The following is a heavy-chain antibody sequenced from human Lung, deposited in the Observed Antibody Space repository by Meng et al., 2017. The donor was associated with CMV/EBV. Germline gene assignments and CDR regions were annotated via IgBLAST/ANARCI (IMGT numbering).Heavy chain of an antibody. CDR2: IYYSGST. CDR3: ARDLGYCSSTSCYYYYGMDV. CDR1: GGSISSYY. V-gene: IGHV4-59*01. Sequence: SETLSLTCTVSGGSISSYYWSWIRQPPGKGLEWIGYIYYSGSTNYSPSLKSRVTISVDTSKNQFSLKLSSVTAADTAVYYCARDLGYCSSTSCYYYYGMDVWGQGTTVTVSS. J-gene: IGHJ6*02. D-gene: IGHD2-2*01.